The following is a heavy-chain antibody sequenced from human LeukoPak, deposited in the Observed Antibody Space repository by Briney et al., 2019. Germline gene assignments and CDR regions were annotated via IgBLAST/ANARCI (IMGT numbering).Heavy chain of an antibody. CDR2: INSDGSSR. D-gene: IGHD2-2*01. CDR1: GFTFNNYW. J-gene: IGHJ6*02. CDR3: AREPQDIVVVPAGYYYGMDV. Sequence: GGSLRLSCAASGFTFNNYWMHWVRLAPGKGLVWVSRINSDGSSRQYADSGKGRFTISRDNAKNTVYLQMNSLRGDDTAVYYCAREPQDIVVVPAGYYYGMDVWGQGTTVTVSS. V-gene: IGHV3-74*03.